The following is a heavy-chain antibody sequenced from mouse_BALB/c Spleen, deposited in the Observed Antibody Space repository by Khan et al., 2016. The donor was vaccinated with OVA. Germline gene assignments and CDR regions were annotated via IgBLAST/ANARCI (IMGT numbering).Heavy chain of an antibody. D-gene: IGHD2-14*01. V-gene: IGHV3-2*02. CDR1: GYSISSDYA. Sequence: EVQLVESGPGLVKPSQSLSLTCTVTGYSISSDYAWTWIRQFPGNKLEWMGYIDYSGTTSYNPSLQSRISITRDTSKNQFFLQLNSMTTEDTATFNGESSRFYYRCSCFAYWGQGTTPTVS. CDR2: IDYSGTT. CDR3: ESSRFYYRCSCFAY. J-gene: IGHJ2*01.